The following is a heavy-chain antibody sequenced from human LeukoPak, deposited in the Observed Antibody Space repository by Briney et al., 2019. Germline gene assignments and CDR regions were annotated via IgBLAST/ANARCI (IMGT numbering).Heavy chain of an antibody. V-gene: IGHV1-2*02. D-gene: IGHD6-13*01. CDR2: IHPNSDAS. CDR1: TGYY. Sequence: ASVKVSCKTSTGYYMHWVRQAPGQGLEYMGWIHPNSDASKSVPKFQGRVTMTRDTSINTDYVELSSLTSDDTAMYYCAREGKAGSSGWFGAFDIWGQGTMVIVSS. J-gene: IGHJ3*02. CDR3: AREGKAGSSGWFGAFDI.